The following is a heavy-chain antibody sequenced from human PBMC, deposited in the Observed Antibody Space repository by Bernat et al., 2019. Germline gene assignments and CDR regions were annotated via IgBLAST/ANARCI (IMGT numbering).Heavy chain of an antibody. D-gene: IGHD4-11*01. CDR1: GFTFRSYW. Sequence: EVQLVESGGDLVQPGGSLRLSCAASGFTFRSYWMHWVRQVPGEGLVWVSHINSDGSRTKYADSVKGRVTISRDNAKNTLYLHMNSLRAEDTAVYYCVRGVTYAFDIWGQGTMVTVSS. CDR2: INSDGSRT. V-gene: IGHV3-74*03. J-gene: IGHJ3*02. CDR3: VRGVTYAFDI.